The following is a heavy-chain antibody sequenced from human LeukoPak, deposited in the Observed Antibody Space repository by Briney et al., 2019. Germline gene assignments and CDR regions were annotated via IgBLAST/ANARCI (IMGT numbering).Heavy chain of an antibody. CDR2: ISTYNSNT. Sequence: ASVKVSCKASGFTFTNYGISWVRLAPGQGLEWMGWISTYNSNTNYAQKLQGRVTVTTDTSTRTACMELRSLRSEDTAVYYCARGATGGYCSSTSCYNLAFDIWGQGTMVTVSS. V-gene: IGHV1-18*01. CDR1: GFTFTNYG. D-gene: IGHD2-2*02. J-gene: IGHJ3*02. CDR3: ARGATGGYCSSTSCYNLAFDI.